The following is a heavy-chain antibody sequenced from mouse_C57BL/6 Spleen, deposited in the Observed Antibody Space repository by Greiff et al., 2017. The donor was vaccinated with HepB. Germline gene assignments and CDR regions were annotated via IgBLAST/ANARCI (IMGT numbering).Heavy chain of an antibody. Sequence: QVQLQQPGAELVKPGASVKLSCKASGYTFTSYWMHWVKQRPGQGLEWIGMIHPNSGSTNYNEKFKSKATLTVDKSSSTAYMQLSSLTSEDSAVYYCAFYYDYDGLFAYWGQGTLVTVSA. CDR2: IHPNSGST. J-gene: IGHJ3*01. D-gene: IGHD2-4*01. CDR1: GYTFTSYW. CDR3: AFYYDYDGLFAY. V-gene: IGHV1-64*01.